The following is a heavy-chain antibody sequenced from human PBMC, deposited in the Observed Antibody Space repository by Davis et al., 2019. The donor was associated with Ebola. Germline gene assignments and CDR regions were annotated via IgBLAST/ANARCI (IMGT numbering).Heavy chain of an antibody. J-gene: IGHJ6*02. V-gene: IGHV6-1*01. Sequence: MPSETLSLTCAISGASVSSNSAVWNWIRQSPSSGLEWLGRTYYRSKWYNDYAVSVKSRLTINPDTSKNQFSLQLNSVTTEDTAVYYCARQYYYYYGMDVWGQGTTVTVSS. CDR1: GASVSSNSAV. CDR3: ARQYYYYYGMDV. CDR2: TYYRSKWYN.